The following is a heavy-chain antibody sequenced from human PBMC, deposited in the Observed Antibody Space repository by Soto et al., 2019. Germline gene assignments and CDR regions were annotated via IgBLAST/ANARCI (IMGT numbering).Heavy chain of an antibody. CDR2: ISSSSSTI. J-gene: IGHJ5*02. CDR1: GFTFSSYS. V-gene: IGHV3-48*02. CDR3: AIEGGLLNWFDP. Sequence: EVQLVESGGGLVQPGGSLRLSCAASGFTFSSYSMNWVRQAPGKGLEWVSYISSSSSTIYYANSVKGRFTISRDNAKNSLYLQTNSLRDEDTAVYYWAIEGGLLNWFDPWGQGTRVTVPS.